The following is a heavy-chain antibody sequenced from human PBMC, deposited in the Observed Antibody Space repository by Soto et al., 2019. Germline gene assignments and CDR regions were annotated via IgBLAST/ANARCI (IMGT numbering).Heavy chain of an antibody. CDR1: GYTFSNYD. J-gene: IGHJ4*02. D-gene: IGHD3-10*01. Sequence: QVQLVQSGAELKKPGASVKVSCKASGYTFSNYDTSWVRQATGQGPEWIGWVNPNNGDTGYAQKFQGRVTLTTDISTTTAYMELTSLRSEDTAIYYCAKVSRKGSAIDFDYWGQGTLITVSS. CDR3: AKVSRKGSAIDFDY. V-gene: IGHV1-8*01. CDR2: VNPNNGDT.